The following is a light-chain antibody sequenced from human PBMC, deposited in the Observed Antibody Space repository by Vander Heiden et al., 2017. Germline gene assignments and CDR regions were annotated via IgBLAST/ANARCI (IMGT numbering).Light chain of an antibody. CDR1: QSVSSY. CDR3: QQRTNWPPT. V-gene: IGKV3-11*01. J-gene: IGKJ4*01. CDR2: DAS. Sequence: EIVLTQSPTTLSLSPGERATLSCRASQSVSSYLAWYQQKPGQAPRLLIYDASNRATGIPARFSGSGSGTDFTLTISSLEPEDFAVYYCQQRTNWPPTFGGETKVEI.